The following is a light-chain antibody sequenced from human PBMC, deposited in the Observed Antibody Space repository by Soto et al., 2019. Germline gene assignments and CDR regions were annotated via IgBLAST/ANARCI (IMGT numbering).Light chain of an antibody. CDR1: QGIRHD. Sequence: AIQMTQSPSSLSASVGDRVTITCRASQGIRHDLGWYQQKPGKAPKLLSYAASSLQSGVPSRFSSSGSGTDFTLTISSLQPEDFATYYCLQEYNYPRTFGQGTKVEIK. J-gene: IGKJ1*01. V-gene: IGKV1-6*01. CDR2: AAS. CDR3: LQEYNYPRT.